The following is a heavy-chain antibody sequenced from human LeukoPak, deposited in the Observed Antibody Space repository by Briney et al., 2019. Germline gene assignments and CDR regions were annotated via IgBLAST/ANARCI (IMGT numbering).Heavy chain of an antibody. CDR1: GFTLSIYW. D-gene: IGHD6-13*01. J-gene: IGHJ6*03. CDR2: IKQEGSEK. V-gene: IGHV3-7*01. CDR3: AREGYSSGWYLNYYYYYMDV. Sequence: GGCLRLSCAASGFTLSIYWMSWVRQAPGKGLEWVANIKQEGSEKYYVDSVKGRFTINTDNAKNSLYLQMNSLRAEDTAVYYCAREGYSSGWYLNYYYYYMDVWGKGTTVTISS.